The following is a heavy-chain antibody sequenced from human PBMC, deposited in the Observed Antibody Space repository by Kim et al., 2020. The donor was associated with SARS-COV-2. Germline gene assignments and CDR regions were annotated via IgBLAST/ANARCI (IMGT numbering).Heavy chain of an antibody. CDR2: ISGVNSYT. CDR3: ARVSLGGSSWYYFDY. Sequence: GGSLRLSCAASGFIFSDYYMSWIRQAPGKWLEWVSYISGVNSYTNYADSVKGRFTISRDNAKNSLYLQMNSLRAEDTAVYYCARVSLGGSSWYYFDYWGLGTLVTVSS. D-gene: IGHD6-13*01. J-gene: IGHJ4*02. CDR1: GFIFSDYY. V-gene: IGHV3-11*05.